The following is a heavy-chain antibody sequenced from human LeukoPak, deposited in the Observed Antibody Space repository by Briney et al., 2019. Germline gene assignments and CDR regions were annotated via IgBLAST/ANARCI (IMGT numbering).Heavy chain of an antibody. CDR1: RGTFSSYA. CDR3: ARVVGDILTGYYNGYYYYGMDV. V-gene: IGHV1-69*13. CDR2: IITIIGTA. J-gene: IGHJ6*04. D-gene: IGHD3-9*01. Sequence: ASVKVSCKASRGTFSSYAISSVRQAPGQGVEWMGGIITIIGTANYAQKFQGRVTITADESTSTGYMELSSLRSEDTAVYYCARVVGDILTGYYNGYYYYGMDVWGKGTTVTVSS.